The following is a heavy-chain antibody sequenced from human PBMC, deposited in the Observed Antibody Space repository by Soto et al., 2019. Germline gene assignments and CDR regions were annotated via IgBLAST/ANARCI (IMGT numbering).Heavy chain of an antibody. Sequence: SETLSLTCTVSGGSISSSSYYWGWIRQPPGKGLEWIGSIYYSGSTYYNTSLKSRVTISVDTSKNQFSLKLSSVTAADTAVDYCASPASSRSRPNGSSPRYYYGMDVWGQGTTVTVSS. CDR1: GGSISSSSYY. CDR3: ASPASSRSRPNGSSPRYYYGMDV. D-gene: IGHD1-26*01. V-gene: IGHV4-39*01. CDR2: IYYSGST. J-gene: IGHJ6*02.